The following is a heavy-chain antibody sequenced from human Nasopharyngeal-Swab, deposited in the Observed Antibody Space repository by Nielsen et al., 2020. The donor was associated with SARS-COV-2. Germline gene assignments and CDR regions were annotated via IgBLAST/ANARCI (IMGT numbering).Heavy chain of an antibody. J-gene: IGHJ4*02. Sequence: GESLKISCAASGFTFSDYYMHWVRQAPGKGLEWVAVIWYDGSNKYYADSVKGRFTISRDNSKNTLYLQMNSLRAEDTAVYYCASHYGSGSRPLDYWGQGTLVTVSS. D-gene: IGHD3-10*01. CDR3: ASHYGSGSRPLDY. CDR2: IWYDGSNK. CDR1: GFTFSDYY. V-gene: IGHV3-33*08.